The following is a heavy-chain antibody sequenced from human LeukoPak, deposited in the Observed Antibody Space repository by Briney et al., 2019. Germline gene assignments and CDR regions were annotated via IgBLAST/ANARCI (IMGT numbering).Heavy chain of an antibody. CDR3: ARAPTVVLSPGDY. CDR1: GFTFSSYS. Sequence: GGSLRLFCAASGFTFSSYSMNWVRQAPGKGLEWVAVISYDGSNKYYADSVKGRFTISRDNSKNTLYLQMNSLRAEDTAVYYCARAPTVVLSPGDYWGQGTLVTVSS. V-gene: IGHV3-30*03. CDR2: ISYDGSNK. D-gene: IGHD4-17*01. J-gene: IGHJ4*02.